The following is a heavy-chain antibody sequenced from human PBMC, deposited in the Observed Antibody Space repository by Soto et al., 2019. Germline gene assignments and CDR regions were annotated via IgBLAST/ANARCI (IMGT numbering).Heavy chain of an antibody. CDR2: ISYSWTT. V-gene: IGHV4-59*08. CDR3: ARHCGTSSCIDY. CDR1: GDSISSYY. J-gene: IGHJ4*02. D-gene: IGHD2-2*01. Sequence: QVQLQELGPGRVKPSETLSLTCTVSGDSISSYYWSWIRQPPGEGLEWIGYISYSWTTNYNPSLKSGVTISIDTSKKQFSLKLTSVTAADPAVYYCARHCGTSSCIDYWGQGTLVTVSS.